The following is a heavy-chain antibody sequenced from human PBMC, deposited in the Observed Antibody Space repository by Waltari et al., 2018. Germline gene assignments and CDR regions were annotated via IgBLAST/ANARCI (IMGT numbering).Heavy chain of an antibody. CDR1: GGSISSGDYY. CDR3: ARVYTYYYDSSGQNWYFDL. CDR2: IHYSRGH. V-gene: IGHV4-30-4*01. J-gene: IGHJ2*01. D-gene: IGHD3-22*01. Sequence: QVQLQESGPGLVKPSQTLSLTCTVSGGSISSGDYYWSWIRQPPGKGLEWIGDIHYSRGHNANPDPKSRVTISVDTSKNQFSLKLSSVTAADTAVYYCARVYTYYYDSSGQNWYFDLWGRGTLVTVSS.